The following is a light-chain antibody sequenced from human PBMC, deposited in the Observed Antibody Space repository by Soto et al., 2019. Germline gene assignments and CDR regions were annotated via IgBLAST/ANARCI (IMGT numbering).Light chain of an antibody. CDR1: QSVSSN. Sequence: EIVLSQSPATLSVSPGERATLSCRASQSVSSNLAWYQQKPGQAPRLLIHGASTRATGIPARFSGSGSGTEFSLTISSLQSEDFAVYYCQQYNNWPPIPFGHGTRPAIK. V-gene: IGKV3-15*01. CDR2: GAS. J-gene: IGKJ5*01. CDR3: QQYNNWPPIP.